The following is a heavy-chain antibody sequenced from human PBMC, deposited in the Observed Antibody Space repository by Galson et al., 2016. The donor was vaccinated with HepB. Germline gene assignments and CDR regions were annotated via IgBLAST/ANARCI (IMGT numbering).Heavy chain of an antibody. CDR3: ARLGTRDRSAARDYNPTDGFDV. CDR1: AYKFTSYW. V-gene: IGHV5-51*01. D-gene: IGHD2-15*01. J-gene: IGHJ3*01. Sequence: QSGAEVKKPGESLKISCQGAAYKFTSYWIAWVRQMPGKGLEWMGMIYPGDSDIRGNPSFQGQVTISVDRSISTAYLQWSSLKASDTAMYYCARLGTRDRSAARDYNPTDGFDVWGQGTMVIVSS. CDR2: IYPGDSDI.